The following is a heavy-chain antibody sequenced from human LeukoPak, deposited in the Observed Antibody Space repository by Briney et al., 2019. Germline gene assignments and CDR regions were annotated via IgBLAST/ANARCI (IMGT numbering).Heavy chain of an antibody. CDR2: ISSSSSYI. D-gene: IGHD4-17*01. CDR3: ARKDYGDYVDAFDI. Sequence: GGSLRLSCAVSGFTFSSYGMHWGRQAPGKGLEWVSSISSSSSYIYYADSVKGRFTISRDNAKNSLYLQMNSLRAEDTAVYYCARKDYGDYVDAFDIWGQGTMVTVSS. CDR1: GFTFSSYG. J-gene: IGHJ3*02. V-gene: IGHV3-21*01.